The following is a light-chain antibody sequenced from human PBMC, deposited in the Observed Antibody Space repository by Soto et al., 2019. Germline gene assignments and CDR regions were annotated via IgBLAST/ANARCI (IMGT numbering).Light chain of an antibody. CDR3: QQYNSYSWT. CDR1: QSVNRW. CDR2: EAS. J-gene: IGKJ1*01. Sequence: DIHMAQSPSTLSASVGDRVTITSRASQSVNRWLAWYQQKPGKAPKLLIYEASSLESGVPSRFGGSGSGTEFTLTISSLQPDDFAIYYCQQYNSYSWTFGQGTKVDIK. V-gene: IGKV1-5*03.